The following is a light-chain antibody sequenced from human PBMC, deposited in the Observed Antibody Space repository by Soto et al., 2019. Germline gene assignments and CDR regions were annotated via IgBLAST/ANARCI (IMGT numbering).Light chain of an antibody. J-gene: IGLJ2*01. V-gene: IGLV2-14*01. CDR3: SSYTSSSTVV. CDR2: EVS. Sequence: QSALTQSASVSGSPGQSITISCTGTSSDIGDYNYVSWYQQHPGKVPKLMIYEVSNRPSGVSNRFSGSKSGNTASLTISGLQAEDEADYYCSSYTSSSTVVFGGGTKVTVL. CDR1: SSDIGDYNY.